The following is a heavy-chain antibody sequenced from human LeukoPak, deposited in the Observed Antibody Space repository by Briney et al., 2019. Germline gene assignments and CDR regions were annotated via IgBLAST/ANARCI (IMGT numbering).Heavy chain of an antibody. D-gene: IGHD3-10*01. J-gene: IGHJ5*02. CDR1: GGSISSSSYY. V-gene: IGHV4-61*01. Sequence: KTSETLSLTCTVFGGSISSSSYYWSWIRQPPGNGLEWIGHIYYSGSTNYTPSLKSRVSISVVTSKNQFSLELSSVTAADTAVYYCARTAISGSYHGWFDPWGQGTLVTVSS. CDR3: ARTAISGSYHGWFDP. CDR2: IYYSGST.